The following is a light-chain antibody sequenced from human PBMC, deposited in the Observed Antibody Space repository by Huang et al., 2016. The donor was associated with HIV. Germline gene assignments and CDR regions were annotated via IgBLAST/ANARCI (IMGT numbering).Light chain of an antibody. CDR2: AVS. J-gene: IGKJ1*01. CDR3: QQLNSYPPT. V-gene: IGKV1-9*01. Sequence: IQLTQSPSSLSASVGDRVTITCRASQGISSYLAWYQQKPGKAPKLLIYAVSTLQCGGPSRFSGSGAGTDFTLTISSLQPEDFVTYHCQQLNSYPPTFGQGTKVEIK. CDR1: QGISSY.